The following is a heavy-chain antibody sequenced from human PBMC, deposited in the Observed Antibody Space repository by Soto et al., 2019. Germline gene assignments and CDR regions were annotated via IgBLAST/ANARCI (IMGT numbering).Heavy chain of an antibody. CDR3: ARNLMDYDILTGYNMAYYFDY. V-gene: IGHV1-18*01. J-gene: IGHJ4*02. CDR2: ISAYNGNT. Sequence: ASVKVSCKASGYTFTSYDISWVRQAPGQGLEWIGWISAYNGNTKYSQKFQGRVTITRDTSASTAYMELCSLRSEDTAVYYCARNLMDYDILTGYNMAYYFDYWGQGTLVTVSS. D-gene: IGHD3-9*01. CDR1: GYTFTSYD.